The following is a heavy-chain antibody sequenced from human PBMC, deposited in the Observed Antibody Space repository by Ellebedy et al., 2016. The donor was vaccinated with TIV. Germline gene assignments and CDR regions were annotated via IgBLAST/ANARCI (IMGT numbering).Heavy chain of an antibody. CDR3: AKDGGP. V-gene: IGHV3-9*01. J-gene: IGHJ5*02. Sequence: SLKISCAASGFTFDDYAMHWVRQAPGKGLEWVSGISWNSGSIGYADSVKGRFTISRDNAKNSLYLQMNSLRAEDTALYYCAKDGGPWGQGTLVTVSS. CDR2: ISWNSGSI. CDR1: GFTFDDYA.